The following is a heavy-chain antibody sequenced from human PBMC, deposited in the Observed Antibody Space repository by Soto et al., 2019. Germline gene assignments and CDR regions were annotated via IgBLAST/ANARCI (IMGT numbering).Heavy chain of an antibody. D-gene: IGHD4-17*01. CDR1: GFTFSGSA. Sequence: PVGSLRLSCAASGFTFSGSAMHWVRQASGKGLEWVGRIRSKANSYATAYAASVKGRFTISRDDSKNTAYLQMNSLKTEDTAVYYCTRSTVTTWLDYWGQGTLVTVSS. CDR2: IRSKANSYAT. J-gene: IGHJ4*02. CDR3: TRSTVTTWLDY. V-gene: IGHV3-73*01.